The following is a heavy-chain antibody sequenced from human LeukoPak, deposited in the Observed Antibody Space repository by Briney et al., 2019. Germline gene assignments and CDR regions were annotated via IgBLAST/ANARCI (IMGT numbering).Heavy chain of an antibody. Sequence: PSETLSLTCTASGGSISGYYWSWIRQPPGKGLEWIGYIYYSGSTNYNPSLKSRVTISVDTSKNQFSLKLSSVTAADTAVYYCACSKGGDGYNVDYWGQGTLVTVSS. J-gene: IGHJ4*02. CDR1: GGSISGYY. CDR3: ACSKGGDGYNVDY. V-gene: IGHV4-59*01. CDR2: IYYSGST. D-gene: IGHD5-24*01.